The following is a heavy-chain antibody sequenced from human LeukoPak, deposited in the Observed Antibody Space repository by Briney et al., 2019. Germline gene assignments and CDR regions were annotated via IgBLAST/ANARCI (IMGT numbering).Heavy chain of an antibody. CDR2: LYHPDPT. V-gene: IGHV4-38-2*01. J-gene: IGHJ6*03. CDR3: ARQHDSYYYYYVDL. D-gene: IGHD6-13*01. CDR1: GYPISNAYY. Sequence: KPSETLSLTCAVSGYPISNAYYGVWIRPPPGKGLEWVGRLYHPDPTYYNPSLKSRVTMSADTSRTQFSLKLSFVTAADTAVYYCARQHDSYYYYYVDLWGTGTTVTVSS.